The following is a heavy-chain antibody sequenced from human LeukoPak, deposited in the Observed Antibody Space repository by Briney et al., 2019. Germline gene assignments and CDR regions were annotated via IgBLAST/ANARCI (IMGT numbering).Heavy chain of an antibody. Sequence: GGSLRLSCAASGFTFSSYSMNWVRQAPGKGLEWVSYISSSSSAIYYADSVKGRFTVSRDNAKNSLYLQMNSLRAEDTAVYYCARVGVVAYNYFDPWGQGTLVTVSS. V-gene: IGHV3-48*01. CDR2: ISSSSSAI. CDR1: GFTFSSYS. J-gene: IGHJ5*02. D-gene: IGHD3-22*01. CDR3: ARVGVVAYNYFDP.